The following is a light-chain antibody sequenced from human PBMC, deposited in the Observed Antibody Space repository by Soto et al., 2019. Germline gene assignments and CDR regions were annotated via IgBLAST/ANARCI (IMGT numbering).Light chain of an antibody. Sequence: DIQMTQSPSTLSASVGDRVTITCRASQSISSWLAWYQQKPGKAPKLLIYRASNLESGVPSRFTGSGSGTEFTLPISSLQPDDFATYYCQQYKSSILTFGPGTKVDIK. J-gene: IGKJ3*01. CDR1: QSISSW. V-gene: IGKV1-5*03. CDR2: RAS. CDR3: QQYKSSILT.